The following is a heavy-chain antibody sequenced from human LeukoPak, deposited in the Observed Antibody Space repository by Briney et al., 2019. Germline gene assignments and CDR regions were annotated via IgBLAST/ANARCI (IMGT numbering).Heavy chain of an antibody. CDR3: ARDQSRDIRVDFDY. CDR2: IDGGNGDT. D-gene: IGHD2-15*01. J-gene: IGHJ4*02. V-gene: IGHV1-3*01. CDR1: GYTFGKYA. Sequence: ASVKVSCKTSGYTFGKYAIHWVRQAPGQRFEWMGWIDGGNGDTRFSQKFQDRVSFTRDTFATTVYMEVTSLRSEDTAVYYCARDQSRDIRVDFDYWGQGTLVTVSS.